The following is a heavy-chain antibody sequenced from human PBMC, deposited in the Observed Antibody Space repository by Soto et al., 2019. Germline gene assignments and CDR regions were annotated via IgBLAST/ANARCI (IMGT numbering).Heavy chain of an antibody. CDR3: AREIAARDIVVVPAAIRFDP. D-gene: IGHD2-2*01. CDR2: ISAYNGNT. Sequence: QVQLVQSGAEVKKPGASVKVSCKASGYTFTSYGISWVRQAPGQGLEWMGWISAYNGNTNYAQKLQGRVTMTTDTSTSTAYMELRSLRSDDTAVYYCAREIAARDIVVVPAAIRFDPWGQGTLVTVSS. J-gene: IGHJ5*02. V-gene: IGHV1-18*01. CDR1: GYTFTSYG.